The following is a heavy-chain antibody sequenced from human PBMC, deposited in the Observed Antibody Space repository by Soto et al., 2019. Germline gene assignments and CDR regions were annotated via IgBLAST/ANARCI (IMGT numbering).Heavy chain of an antibody. CDR2: MSYDGTQK. D-gene: IGHD3-16*01. V-gene: IGHV3-30*18. J-gene: IGHJ3*01. CDR3: LKASHCHKGRSTLSLIGDWPCDL. CDR1: GLTFSAYG. Sequence: QAQLVESGGGVVQPGRSLRLSCEASGLTFSAYGMHWVRQAPGKGLEWVATMSYDGTQKYFADSVKGRFTISRDNSKSILYLRMNSLRSEDTAVYFCLKASHCHKGRSTLSLIGDWPCDLWGKGTMASVSS.